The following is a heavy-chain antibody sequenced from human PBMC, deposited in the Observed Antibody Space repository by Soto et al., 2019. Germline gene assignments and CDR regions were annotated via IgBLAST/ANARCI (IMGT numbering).Heavy chain of an antibody. CDR2: INPNGGST. J-gene: IGHJ5*02. CDR3: ARSSWGVFGINIGVTNGFGP. D-gene: IGHD3-10*01. V-gene: IGHV1-46*01. CDR1: GETISSYY. Sequence: ALLNLSRKAAGETISSYYVHWVRKENGHGLEWMGVINPNGGSTRFAQKFQGRVTMTSDTSTSTVYMELRGLTSEDTAVYYCARSSWGVFGINIGVTNGFGPCGEATLVTVSS.